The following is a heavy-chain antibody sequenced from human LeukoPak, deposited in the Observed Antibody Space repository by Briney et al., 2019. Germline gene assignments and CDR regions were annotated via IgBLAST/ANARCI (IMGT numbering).Heavy chain of an antibody. CDR1: GYTFTSYG. D-gene: IGHD3-3*01. J-gene: IGHJ4*02. Sequence: ASVKVSCKASGYTFTSYGISWVRQAPGQGLEWMGWISAYNGNTNYAQKLQGRVTMTTDTSTSTAYMELRSLRSDDTAVYYCARGSRTIYDFWSGYYPYPDYWGQGTLVIVSS. CDR2: ISAYNGNT. V-gene: IGHV1-18*01. CDR3: ARGSRTIYDFWSGYYPYPDY.